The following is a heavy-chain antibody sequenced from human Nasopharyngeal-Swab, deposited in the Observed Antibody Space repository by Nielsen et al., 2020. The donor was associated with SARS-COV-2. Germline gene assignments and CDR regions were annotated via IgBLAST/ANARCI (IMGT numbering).Heavy chain of an antibody. V-gene: IGHV5-51*01. CDR2: IYPGDPDT. Sequence: GESLKISCKGSGYSFTSYWIGWVRQMPGKGLEWMGIIYPGDPDTRYSPSFQGQVTISADKSISTAYLQWSSLKASDTAMYYCARAPPGIAAAGYYYYGMDVWGQGTTVTVSS. CDR1: GYSFTSYW. D-gene: IGHD6-13*01. J-gene: IGHJ6*02. CDR3: ARAPPGIAAAGYYYYGMDV.